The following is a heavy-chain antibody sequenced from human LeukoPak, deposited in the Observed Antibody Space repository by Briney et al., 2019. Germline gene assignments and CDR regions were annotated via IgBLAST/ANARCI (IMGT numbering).Heavy chain of an antibody. Sequence: GGSLRLSCAASGFTLDDYVMHWVRQAPGKGLEWVSAISGSGGSTYYADSVKGRFTISRDNSKNTLYLQMNSLRAEDTAVYYCAKDPRWLHPIGVDYWGQGTLVTVSS. CDR3: AKDPRWLHPIGVDY. V-gene: IGHV3-23*01. D-gene: IGHD5-24*01. CDR2: ISGSGGST. J-gene: IGHJ4*02. CDR1: GFTLDDYV.